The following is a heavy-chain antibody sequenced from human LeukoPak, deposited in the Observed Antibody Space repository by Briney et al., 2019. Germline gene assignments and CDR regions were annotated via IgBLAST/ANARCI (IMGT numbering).Heavy chain of an antibody. V-gene: IGHV4-61*01. J-gene: IGHJ5*02. D-gene: IGHD5-18*01. CDR3: ARDSYVRAKWVQYNWFVP. CDR1: GDPVTRGSYY. Sequence: PSETLSLTCTVSGDPVTRGSYYWSWIRQPPGKGLEWIGYISYSGTTSYDPSFKGRVTISLETSKNQFSLKLTSVTAADTAVYYCARDSYVRAKWVQYNWFVPWGQGTLVTVSS. CDR2: ISYSGTT.